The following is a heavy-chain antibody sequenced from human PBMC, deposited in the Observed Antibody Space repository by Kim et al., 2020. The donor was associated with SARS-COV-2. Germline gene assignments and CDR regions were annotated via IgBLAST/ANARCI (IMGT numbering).Heavy chain of an antibody. CDR2: INPNSGGT. V-gene: IGHV1-2*02. CDR3: ARARIGVAGSVGF. J-gene: IGHJ4*02. D-gene: IGHD6-13*01. Sequence: ASVKVSCKTSGYTFSDHHIHWVRQAPGQGFEWMGWINPNSGGTNYAQNFQGRVSMTRDTSISTVYLEVSRLRSDDTAIYYCARARIGVAGSVGFWGQGTLVTVS. CDR1: GYTFSDHH.